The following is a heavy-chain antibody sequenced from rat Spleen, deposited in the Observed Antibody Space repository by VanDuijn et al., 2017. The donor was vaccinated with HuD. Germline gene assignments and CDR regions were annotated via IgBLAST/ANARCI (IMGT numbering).Heavy chain of an antibody. V-gene: IGHV2-75*01. CDR1: GFSLTSNS. Sequence: QVQLKESGPGLVQPSQTLSLTCTVSGFSLTSNSISWIRQPPGKGLEWMGVIWSHGGIDYNSAIKSRLSINRDTSKSQVFLKMNSLQTEDTATYYCVRDRTGPFDYWGQGTLVTVSS. J-gene: IGHJ3*01. CDR2: IWSHGGI. D-gene: IGHD4-2*01. CDR3: VRDRTGPFDY.